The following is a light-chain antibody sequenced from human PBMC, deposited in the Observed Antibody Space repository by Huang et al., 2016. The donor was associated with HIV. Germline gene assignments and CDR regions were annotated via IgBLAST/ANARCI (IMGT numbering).Light chain of an antibody. CDR1: QDIRDY. CDR3: QQYDNLPFT. V-gene: IGKV1-33*01. CDR2: EAS. Sequence: DIQMTQSPSSLSASVGDRVTITCQASQDIRDYLNWYQQKSGKSPKLLIYEASNLQTWGPSRFSGSGSGTDFTLTINSLQPEDIATYYCQQYDNLPFTFGPGTKVDFK. J-gene: IGKJ3*01.